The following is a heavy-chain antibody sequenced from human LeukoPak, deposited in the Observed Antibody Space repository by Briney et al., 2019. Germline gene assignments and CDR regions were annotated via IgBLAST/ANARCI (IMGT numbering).Heavy chain of an antibody. J-gene: IGHJ2*01. Sequence: ASVKVSCKASGYTFTSYYMHWVRQVPGQGLEWMGIINPSGGSTSYAQKFQGRVTMTRDTSTSTVYMELSSLRSEDTAVYYCARDRCSGGSCYSANWYFDLWGRGTLVTVSS. CDR1: GYTFTSYY. CDR2: INPSGGST. CDR3: ARDRCSGGSCYSANWYFDL. V-gene: IGHV1-46*01. D-gene: IGHD2-15*01.